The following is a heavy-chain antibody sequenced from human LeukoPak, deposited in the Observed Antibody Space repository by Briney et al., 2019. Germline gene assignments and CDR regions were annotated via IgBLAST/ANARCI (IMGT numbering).Heavy chain of an antibody. Sequence: GGSLRLSCVGSGFPFSSYEMNWVRQAPGKGLEWLSYIGSNVNTIYYADSVKGRFTISRGNSKNSLYLQMGSLRVEDTAVYYCARVIATAPLDSWGQGTLVTVSS. V-gene: IGHV3-48*03. CDR1: GFPFSSYE. CDR2: IGSNVNTI. D-gene: IGHD6-13*01. CDR3: ARVIATAPLDS. J-gene: IGHJ4*02.